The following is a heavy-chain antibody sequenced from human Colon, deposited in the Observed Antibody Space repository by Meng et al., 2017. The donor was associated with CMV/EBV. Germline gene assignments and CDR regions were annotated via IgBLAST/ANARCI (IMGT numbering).Heavy chain of an antibody. D-gene: IGHD3-3*01. Sequence: QIILQPVGLTLVNSTQTLTLTCTFSGFSLSSSGVGVGWIRQPPGKALEWLAIIYWDDDKTYNPSLKSRLTITKDTSKNQVVLTLTNVDPVDTATYYCARSDFWSGYTIYYFDYWGPGTLVTVSS. CDR2: IYWDDDK. CDR3: ARSDFWSGYTIYYFDY. V-gene: IGHV2-5*02. CDR1: GFSLSSSGVG. J-gene: IGHJ4*02.